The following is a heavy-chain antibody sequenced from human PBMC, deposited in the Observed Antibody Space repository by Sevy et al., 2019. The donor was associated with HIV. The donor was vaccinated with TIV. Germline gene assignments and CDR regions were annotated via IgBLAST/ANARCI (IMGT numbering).Heavy chain of an antibody. Sequence: GESLKISCAASGFTFSSYWMHWVRQAPGKGLVWVSRINSDGSSTSYADSVKGRFTISRDNAKNTLYLQMNSLRAEDTAVYYCARGYDFWMYYFDYWGQGTLVTVSS. V-gene: IGHV3-74*01. CDR1: GFTFSSYW. CDR2: INSDGSST. D-gene: IGHD3-3*01. J-gene: IGHJ4*02. CDR3: ARGYDFWMYYFDY.